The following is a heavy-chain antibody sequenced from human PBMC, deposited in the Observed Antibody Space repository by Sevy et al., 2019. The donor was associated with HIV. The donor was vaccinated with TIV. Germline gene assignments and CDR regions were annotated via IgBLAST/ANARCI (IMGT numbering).Heavy chain of an antibody. CDR2: FDPQYGET. D-gene: IGHD2-15*01. Sequence: ASVKVSCKVSGYTLTKLSIHWVRQAPGKGLEWMGDFDPQYGETIYAQKFQGRLTMTEDTSPDTAFMELSSLTPEDTAVYYCTAVGLRYFSGSSSYQADWFDPWGQGTLVTVSS. V-gene: IGHV1-24*01. CDR3: TAVGLRYFSGSSSYQADWFDP. J-gene: IGHJ5*02. CDR1: GYTLTKLS.